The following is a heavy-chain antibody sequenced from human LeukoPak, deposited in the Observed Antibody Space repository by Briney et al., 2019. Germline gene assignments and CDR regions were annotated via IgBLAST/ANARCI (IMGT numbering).Heavy chain of an antibody. J-gene: IGHJ6*02. V-gene: IGHV3-7*01. CDR1: GFTFSSYW. CDR3: ARDLGDHYADYYYYGMDV. Sequence: GGSLRLSCAASGFTFSSYWMSWVRQAPGKGLEWVANIKQDGSEKYYVDSVKGRFTISRDNAKNSLYLQMNSLRAEDTAVYYGARDLGDHYADYYYYGMDVWGQGTTVTVSS. CDR2: IKQDGSEK. D-gene: IGHD4-17*01.